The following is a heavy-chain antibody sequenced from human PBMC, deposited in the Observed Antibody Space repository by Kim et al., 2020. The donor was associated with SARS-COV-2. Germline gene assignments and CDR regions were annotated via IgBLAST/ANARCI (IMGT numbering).Heavy chain of an antibody. CDR3: ATSEYSSSWYSYYYYGMDV. Sequence: ASVKVSCKVSGYTLTELSMHWVRQAPGKGLEWMGGFDPEDGETIYAQKFQGRVTMTEDTSTDTTYMELSSLRSEDMAVYYCATSEYSSSWYSYYYYGMDVWGQGTTVTVSS. CDR2: FDPEDGET. J-gene: IGHJ6*02. V-gene: IGHV1-24*01. CDR1: GYTLTELS. D-gene: IGHD6-13*01.